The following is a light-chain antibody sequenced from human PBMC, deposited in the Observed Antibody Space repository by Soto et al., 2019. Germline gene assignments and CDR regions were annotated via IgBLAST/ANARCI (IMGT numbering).Light chain of an antibody. V-gene: IGLV2-11*01. J-gene: IGLJ2*01. CDR1: SSDVGGYNY. Sequence: QSALTQPRSVSGSPGQSVTISCTGTSSDVGGYNYVSWYQQHPGKAPKLMIYDVSKRPSGVPDRFSGSKSGNTASLTISGLQAEDEADYYCCSYAGSVVFGGGTPLTVL. CDR2: DVS. CDR3: CSYAGSVV.